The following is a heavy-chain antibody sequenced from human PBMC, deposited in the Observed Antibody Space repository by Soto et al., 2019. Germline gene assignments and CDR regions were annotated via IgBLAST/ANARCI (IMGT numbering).Heavy chain of an antibody. CDR3: ARDLYGDYDDDY. Sequence: PGGSLRLSCAASGFNFETYSMCWVRQAPGKGLEWVSSITTTSTYIYYADSVKGRFTVSRDNAQNSLFLQLDSLRADDTAVYYCARDLYGDYDDDYWGPGTLVTVSS. D-gene: IGHD4-17*01. CDR1: GFNFETYS. CDR2: ITTTSTYI. V-gene: IGHV3-21*01. J-gene: IGHJ4*02.